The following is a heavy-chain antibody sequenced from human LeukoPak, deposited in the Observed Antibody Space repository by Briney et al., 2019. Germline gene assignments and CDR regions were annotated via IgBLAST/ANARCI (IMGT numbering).Heavy chain of an antibody. CDR2: ISGDNRNT. V-gene: IGHV1-18*01. CDR1: GDTFNKYA. D-gene: IGHD3-22*01. Sequence: ASVKVSCKASGDTFNKYAIGWVRQAPGQGLVWMGWISGDNRNTNYAQKFQGRVTMTTDTSTSTAYMELKSLRSDDTAVYYCARTFRMIERGNYPLIGLWGQGTLVTVSS. CDR3: ARTFRMIERGNYPLIGL. J-gene: IGHJ4*02.